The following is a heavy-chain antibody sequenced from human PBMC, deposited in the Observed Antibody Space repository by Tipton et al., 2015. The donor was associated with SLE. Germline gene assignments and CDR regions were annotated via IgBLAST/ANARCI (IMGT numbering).Heavy chain of an antibody. CDR3: ARPSTTVVPDY. CDR2: IKQDGSEK. V-gene: IGHV3-7*01. J-gene: IGHJ4*02. Sequence: LSLTCAASGFTFSTYWMHWVRQAPGKGLEWVANIKQDGSEKYYVDSVKGRFTISRDNAKNSLYLQMNSLRAEDTAVYYCARPSTTVVPDYWGRGTLVTVSS. D-gene: IGHD3-10*01. CDR1: GFTFSTYW.